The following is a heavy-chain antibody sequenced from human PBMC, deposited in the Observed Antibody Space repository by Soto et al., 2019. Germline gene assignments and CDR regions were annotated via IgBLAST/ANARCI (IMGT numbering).Heavy chain of an antibody. V-gene: IGHV3-23*01. CDR3: AKGGSYYYDSSGYYAN. Sequence: PGGSLRLSCAASRFVFITYVMTWARQAPEKGLERVSIICGIGVSPYCADCVEGRFTISRDNSKNTLFLQMNSLRAEDTAIYYCAKGGSYYYDSSGYYANWGQGTLVTVSS. J-gene: IGHJ4*02. D-gene: IGHD3-22*01. CDR1: RFVFITYV. CDR2: ICGIGVSP.